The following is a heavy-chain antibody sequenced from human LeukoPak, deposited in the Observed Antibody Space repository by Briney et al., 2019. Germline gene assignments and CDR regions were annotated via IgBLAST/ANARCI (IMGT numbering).Heavy chain of an antibody. J-gene: IGHJ3*02. Sequence: PSQTLSLTCTVSGGSISSGANYWSWIRQPPGRGLEWIGYISHSESAYYSPSLESRITISVDRSKNQFSLKLSSVTAADTAVYYCARIIAVAGLGAFDIWGQGTMVTVSS. D-gene: IGHD6-19*01. V-gene: IGHV4-30-2*01. CDR3: ARIIAVAGLGAFDI. CDR2: ISHSESA. CDR1: GGSISSGANY.